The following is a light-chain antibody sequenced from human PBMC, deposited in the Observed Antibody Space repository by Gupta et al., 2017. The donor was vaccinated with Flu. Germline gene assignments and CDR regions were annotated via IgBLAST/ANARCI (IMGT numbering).Light chain of an antibody. CDR1: ENMYCNV. V-gene: IGKV3-20*01. Sequence: ETITRSWCDGENMYCNVLVWYHQGPGQAPRVLIYGTSTRAPGVPDRCSGGGSGTDFTLTIDSLEPDDFGWYYCHQYKVSPYTFGQGTKLEV. CDR3: HQYKVSPYT. J-gene: IGKJ2*01. CDR2: GTS.